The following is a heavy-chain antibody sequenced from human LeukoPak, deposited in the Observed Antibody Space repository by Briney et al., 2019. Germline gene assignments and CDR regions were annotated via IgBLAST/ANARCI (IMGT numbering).Heavy chain of an antibody. Sequence: SEALSLTCTVSGGSISSSSYYWGWIRQPPGKGLEWIGSIYYSGSTYYNPSLKSRVTISVDTSKNQFSLKLSSVTAADTAVYYCARQGRGGNRNFDYWGQGTLVTVSS. V-gene: IGHV4-39*01. D-gene: IGHD1-14*01. CDR1: GGSISSSSYY. J-gene: IGHJ4*02. CDR2: IYYSGST. CDR3: ARQGRGGNRNFDY.